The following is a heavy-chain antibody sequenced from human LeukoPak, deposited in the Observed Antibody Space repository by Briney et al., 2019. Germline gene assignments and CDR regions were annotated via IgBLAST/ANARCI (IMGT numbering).Heavy chain of an antibody. Sequence: GGSLRLSCAASGFTFSSYAMHWVRQAPVKGLEWVAVISYDGSNKYYADSVKGRFTISRDNSKNTLYLQMNSLRAEDTAVYYCAKDLDYYDSSGYYYPDYWGQGTLVTVSS. D-gene: IGHD3-22*01. CDR3: AKDLDYYDSSGYYYPDY. V-gene: IGHV3-30*04. CDR1: GFTFSSYA. J-gene: IGHJ4*02. CDR2: ISYDGSNK.